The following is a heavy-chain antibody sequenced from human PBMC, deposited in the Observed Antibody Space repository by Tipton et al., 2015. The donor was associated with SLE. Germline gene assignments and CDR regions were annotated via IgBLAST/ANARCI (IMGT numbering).Heavy chain of an antibody. D-gene: IGHD7-27*01. CDR2: ISSNGGST. CDR1: GFTFSSYA. J-gene: IGHJ4*02. CDR3: VKALGISGKYYFDY. Sequence: SLRLSCSASGFTFSSYAMHWVRQAPGKGLEYVSAISSNGGSTYYADSVKGRFTISRDNSKNTLYLQMSSLRAEDTAVYYCVKALGISGKYYFDYWGQGTLVTVSS. V-gene: IGHV3-64D*06.